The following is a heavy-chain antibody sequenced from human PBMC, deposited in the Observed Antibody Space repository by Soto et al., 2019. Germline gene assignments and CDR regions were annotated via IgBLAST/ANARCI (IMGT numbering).Heavy chain of an antibody. V-gene: IGHV1-3*01. Sequence: QVQLVQSGAEVKKPGASVKVSCKASGYTFTSYAMHWVRQAPGQRLEWMGWINAGNGNTKYSQKFQGRVTITRDTSASTAYMELSSLRSEDTAVYYCAMGFEIVVLSNWFDPWGQGTLVTVSS. D-gene: IGHD3-22*01. CDR2: INAGNGNT. CDR1: GYTFTSYA. CDR3: AMGFEIVVLSNWFDP. J-gene: IGHJ5*02.